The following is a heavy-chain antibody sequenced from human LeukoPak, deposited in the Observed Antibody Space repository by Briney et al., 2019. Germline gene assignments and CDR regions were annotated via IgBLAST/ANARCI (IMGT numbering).Heavy chain of an antibody. V-gene: IGHV3-53*01. D-gene: IGHD5-24*01. CDR3: TRDQMNY. Sequence: GGSLRLSCTASEFTVSRNYILWVRQAPGKGLEWVSLIFSNGDTHYADSVKGRFTISRDTSKNTVSLQMNSLRVEDTATYDCTRDQMNYWGQGTLVTVSS. CDR2: IFSNGDT. CDR1: EFTVSRNY. J-gene: IGHJ4*02.